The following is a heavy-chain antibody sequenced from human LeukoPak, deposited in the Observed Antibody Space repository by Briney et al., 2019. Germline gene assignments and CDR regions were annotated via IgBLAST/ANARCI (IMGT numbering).Heavy chain of an antibody. V-gene: IGHV4-39*07. Sequence: SETLSLTCSVSGGSISSSSYYWGWIRQPPGKGLEWIGSIYYSGSTYYNPSLKSRVTISVDTSKNQFSLKLSSVTAADTAVYYCARAPRYSGYVGAFDIWGQGTMVTVSS. J-gene: IGHJ3*02. CDR1: GGSISSSSYY. D-gene: IGHD5-12*01. CDR3: ARAPRYSGYVGAFDI. CDR2: IYYSGST.